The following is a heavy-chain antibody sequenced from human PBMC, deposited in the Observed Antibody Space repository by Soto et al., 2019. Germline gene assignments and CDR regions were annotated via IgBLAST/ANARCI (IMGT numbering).Heavy chain of an antibody. CDR3: AKDRAYYYGSGSYYINYYYYGMDV. CDR2: ISYDGSNK. V-gene: IGHV3-30*18. Sequence: PGGSLRLSCAASGFTFSSYGMHWVRQAPGKGLEWVAVISYDGSNKYYADSVKGRFTISRDNSKNTLYLQMNSLRAEDTAVYYCAKDRAYYYGSGSYYINYYYYGMDVWGQGTTVTSP. D-gene: IGHD3-10*01. CDR1: GFTFSSYG. J-gene: IGHJ6*02.